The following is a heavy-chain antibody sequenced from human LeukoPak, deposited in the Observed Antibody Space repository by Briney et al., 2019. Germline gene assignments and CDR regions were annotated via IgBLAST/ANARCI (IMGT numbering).Heavy chain of an antibody. CDR1: GFTFSSYS. V-gene: IGHV3-66*03. Sequence: GRSLRLSCAASGFTFSSYSMNWVRQAPGKGLEWVGLIRDSGEAFYADFVRGRFAISRDESENTLYLQMNSLRVEDTAVYFCARDRAALQDWVEFDPWGQGTPVIVSS. D-gene: IGHD3/OR15-3a*01. CDR3: ARDRAALQDWVEFDP. CDR2: IRDSGEA. J-gene: IGHJ5*02.